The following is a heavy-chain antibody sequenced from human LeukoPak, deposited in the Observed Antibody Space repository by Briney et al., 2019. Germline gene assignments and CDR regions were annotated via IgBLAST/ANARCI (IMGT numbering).Heavy chain of an antibody. D-gene: IGHD3-9*01. V-gene: IGHV4-31*03. CDR1: GGSISSGGYY. Sequence: SETLSLTCTVSGGSISSGGYYWSWIRQHPGKGLEWIGYIHYSGSTYYNPSLKSRVSISVDTSKNQFSLKLNSVTAADTAVYFCARDSREYDILTGYYETGYFDFWGQGTLVTVSS. J-gene: IGHJ4*02. CDR2: IHYSGST. CDR3: ARDSREYDILTGYYETGYFDF.